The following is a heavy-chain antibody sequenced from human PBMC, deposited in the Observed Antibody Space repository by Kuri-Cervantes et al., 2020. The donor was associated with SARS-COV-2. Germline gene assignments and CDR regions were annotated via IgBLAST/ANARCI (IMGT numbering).Heavy chain of an antibody. V-gene: IGHV4-34*01. J-gene: IGHJ4*02. CDR3: AGSPGGVFDC. D-gene: IGHD3-16*01. CDR1: GGSFSAYY. Sequence: SQTLSLTCAVYGGSFSAYYWSWIRQPPGKGLEWIGEINHSGSTNYNPSLKSRVTISVDTLKHQLSLKLSSVTAADTAVYYCAGSPGGVFDCWGQGTLVTVSS. CDR2: INHSGST.